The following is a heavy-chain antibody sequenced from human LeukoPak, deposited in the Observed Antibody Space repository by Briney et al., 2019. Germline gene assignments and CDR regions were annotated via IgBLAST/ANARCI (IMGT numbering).Heavy chain of an antibody. V-gene: IGHV4-59*01. CDR3: ARRDCSSTSCYWDY. D-gene: IGHD2-2*01. CDR1: GGSISSYY. J-gene: IGHJ4*02. Sequence: SETLSLTCTVSGGSISSYYWSWIRQPPGKGLEWIGYIYYSGSTNYNPSLKSRVTISVDTSKNQFSLKLSSVTAADTAVYYCARRDCSSTSCYWDYWGQGTLDTVSS. CDR2: IYYSGST.